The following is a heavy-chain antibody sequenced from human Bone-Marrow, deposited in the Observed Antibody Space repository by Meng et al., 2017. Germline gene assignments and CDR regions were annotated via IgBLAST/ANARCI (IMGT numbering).Heavy chain of an antibody. CDR3: ARDRNDYGSHYFDY. J-gene: IGHJ4*02. CDR2: IYHSGST. V-gene: IGHV4-31*03. D-gene: IGHD4-17*01. CDR1: GGAISSGGYY. Sequence: QVQLQESGPGLVKPSQTLSLTCTVSGGAISSGGYYWSWIRQHPGKGLEWIGYIYHSGSTYYNPSLKSRVTISVETSKNQFSLKLSSVTAADTAVYYCARDRNDYGSHYFDYWGQGTLVTVSS.